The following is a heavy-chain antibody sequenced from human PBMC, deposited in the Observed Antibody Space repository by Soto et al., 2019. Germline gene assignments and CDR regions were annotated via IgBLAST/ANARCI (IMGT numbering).Heavy chain of an antibody. V-gene: IGHV3-30*18. Sequence: PGGSLRVSCAASGFTFSSYGMHWVRQAPGKGLEWVAVISYDGSNKYYADSVKGRFTISRDNSKNTLYLQMNSLGAEDTAVYYCAKGGHYYDSSGDSFDPWGQGTLVTVSS. CDR2: ISYDGSNK. CDR3: AKGGHYYDSSGDSFDP. D-gene: IGHD3-22*01. J-gene: IGHJ5*02. CDR1: GFTFSSYG.